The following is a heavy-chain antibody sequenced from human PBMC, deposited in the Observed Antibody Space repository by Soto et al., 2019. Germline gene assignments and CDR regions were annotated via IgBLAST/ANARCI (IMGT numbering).Heavy chain of an antibody. CDR2: IYYSGST. J-gene: IGHJ6*02. CDR3: ARVCGGDCHYGMDV. Sequence: QVQLQESGPGLVKPSQTLSLTCTVSGGSISSGGYYWSWIRQHPGKGLEWIGYIYYSGSTYYNPSLKSRVTIXVXTXXNQFSLTLSSVTAADTAVYYCARVCGGDCHYGMDVWGQGTTVTVSS. V-gene: IGHV4-31*03. CDR1: GGSISSGGYY. D-gene: IGHD2-21*02.